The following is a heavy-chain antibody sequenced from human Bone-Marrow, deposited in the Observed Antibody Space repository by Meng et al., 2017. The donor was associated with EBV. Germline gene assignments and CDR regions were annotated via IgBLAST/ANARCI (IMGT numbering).Heavy chain of an antibody. CDR3: ARINCSGGSCYSPLWY. Sequence: VQVVQSGTEGNMPGASVKGSCTASGYTFTSYGISWVRQAPGQGLEWMGWISAYNGNTNHAQKLQGRVTMTTDTSTSTAYMELRSLRSDDTAVYYCARINCSGGSCYSPLWYWGQGTLVTVSS. CDR2: ISAYNGNT. V-gene: IGHV1-18*01. J-gene: IGHJ4*02. CDR1: GYTFTSYG. D-gene: IGHD2-15*01.